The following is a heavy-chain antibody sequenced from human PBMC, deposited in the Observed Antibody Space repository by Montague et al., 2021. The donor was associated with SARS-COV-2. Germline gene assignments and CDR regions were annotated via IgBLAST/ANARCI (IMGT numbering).Heavy chain of an antibody. CDR1: GGSFSGYY. V-gene: IGHV4-34*01. Sequence: SETLSLTCAVYGGSFSGYYWSWIRQPPGKGLEWIGEINHSGSTNYNPSLKSRVTISVDTSKNQFSLKLSSVTAADTAVCYCARDIFQRTPDTTMGYYYYYGMDVWGQGTTVTVSS. CDR2: INHSGST. D-gene: IGHD5-18*01. J-gene: IGHJ6*02. CDR3: ARDIFQRTPDTTMGYYYYYGMDV.